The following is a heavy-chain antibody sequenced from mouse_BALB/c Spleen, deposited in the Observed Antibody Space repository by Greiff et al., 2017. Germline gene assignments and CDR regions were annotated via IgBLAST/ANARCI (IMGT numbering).Heavy chain of an antibody. Sequence: VQLQQSGAELVKPGASVKLSCTASGFNIKDTYMHWVKQRPEQGLEWIGRIDPANGNTKYDPKFQGKATITADTSSNTAYLQLSSLTSEDTAVYYCARYRYDGPWFADWGQGTLVTVSA. CDR1: GFNIKDTY. V-gene: IGHV14-3*02. CDR3: ARYRYDGPWFAD. CDR2: IDPANGNT. J-gene: IGHJ3*01. D-gene: IGHD2-14*01.